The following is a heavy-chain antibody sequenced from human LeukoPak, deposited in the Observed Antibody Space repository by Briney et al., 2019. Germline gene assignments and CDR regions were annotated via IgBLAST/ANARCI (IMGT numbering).Heavy chain of an antibody. CDR2: IIPIFGTA. V-gene: IGHV1-69*05. D-gene: IGHD5-18*01. J-gene: IGHJ4*02. CDR3: ARVRGGATWILFDY. Sequence: SVKVSCKASGGTFSSYAISWVRQAPGQGLEWMGRIIPIFGTANYAQKFQGRVTITTDESTSTAYMELSSLRSEDTAVYYCARVRGGATWILFDYWGQGTLVTVSS. CDR1: GGTFSSYA.